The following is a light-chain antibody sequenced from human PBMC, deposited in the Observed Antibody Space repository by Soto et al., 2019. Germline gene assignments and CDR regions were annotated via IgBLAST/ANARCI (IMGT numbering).Light chain of an antibody. CDR3: QQYSKWPT. CDR2: DTA. CDR1: QSVSGN. Sequence: EIVMTQSPATLSVSPGDRATLSCRASQSVSGNLAWYQQKPGQAPRLLIYDTASSATAIPARFSGSGSGTEFSLTISSLQSEDFAVYYSQQYSKWPTFGQGTRLEIK. V-gene: IGKV3-15*01. J-gene: IGKJ5*01.